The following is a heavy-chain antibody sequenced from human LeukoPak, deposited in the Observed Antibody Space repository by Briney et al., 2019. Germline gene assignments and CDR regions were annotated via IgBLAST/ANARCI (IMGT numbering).Heavy chain of an antibody. CDR1: GFTFSRHW. CDR3: GRDLGWNQVDY. V-gene: IGHV3-74*01. D-gene: IGHD1-1*01. J-gene: IGHJ4*02. Sequence: GGSLRLSCAASGFTFSRHWMHWVRQTPGKGLVWVSRIKNDGSSTTYADSVKGRFTISGDNTKNTLYLEMNSLRAEDTAVYYCGRDLGWNQVDYWGQGTLVTVSS. CDR2: IKNDGSST.